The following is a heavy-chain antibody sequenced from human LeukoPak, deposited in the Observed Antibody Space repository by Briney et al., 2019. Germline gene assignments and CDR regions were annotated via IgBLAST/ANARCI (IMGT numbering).Heavy chain of an antibody. CDR1: GFTFSSYA. CDR3: ARPRRGGDCYSCPGHPDYDAFDI. J-gene: IGHJ3*02. CDR2: IRGGGGST. V-gene: IGHV3-23*01. D-gene: IGHD2-21*02. Sequence: PGGSLRLSCAASGFTFSSYAMSWVRQAPGRGRGWVSAIRGGGGSTYYADSVKGRFTIARDNSKNTLYLQMNSLRAEDTAVYYCARPRRGGDCYSCPGHPDYDAFDIWGQGTMVTVSS.